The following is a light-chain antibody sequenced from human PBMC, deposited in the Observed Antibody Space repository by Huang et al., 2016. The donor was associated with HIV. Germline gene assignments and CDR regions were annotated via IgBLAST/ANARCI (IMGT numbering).Light chain of an antibody. CDR1: QDISSW. CDR3: QQASSFPLT. Sequence: DIQMTQSPSSVSASVGDRVVITCRGSQDISSWVAWYQQRPGKAPELLIFDASTWQNGVPSRFSGSGSGTDFVLTISSLQPEDFATYYCQQASSFPLTFGGGTKVEIK. CDR2: DAS. J-gene: IGKJ4*01. V-gene: IGKV1-12*01.